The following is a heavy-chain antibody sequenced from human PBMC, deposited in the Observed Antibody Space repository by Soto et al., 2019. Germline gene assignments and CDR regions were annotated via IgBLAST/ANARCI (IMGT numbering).Heavy chain of an antibody. CDR3: ARFGYDFWSGYYGDGDYYYYYGMDV. CDR1: GFTFSSYG. Sequence: PGGSLRLSCAASGFTFSSYGMHWVRQAPGKGLEWVAVIWYDGSNKYYADSVKGRFTISRDNSKNTLYLQMNSLRAEDTAVYYCARFGYDFWSGYYGDGDYYYYYGMDVWGQGTTVTVSS. CDR2: IWYDGSNK. V-gene: IGHV3-33*01. D-gene: IGHD3-3*01. J-gene: IGHJ6*02.